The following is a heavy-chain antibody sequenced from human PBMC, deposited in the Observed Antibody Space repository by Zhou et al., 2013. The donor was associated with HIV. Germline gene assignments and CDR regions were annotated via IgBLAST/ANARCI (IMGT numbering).Heavy chain of an antibody. V-gene: IGHV1-8*01. CDR1: GYTFTSYD. CDR2: MNPKTGNT. Sequence: QVQLVQSGPEVKKPGASVKVSCKASGYTFTSYDINWVRQATGQGLEWMGWMNPKTGNTGYAQKFQGRVTMTRNTSITTAYMELSSLRSEDTAVYYCTRVVAGGGYFYYYYGMDVWGQGTTVTVSS. D-gene: IGHD2-15*01. J-gene: IGHJ6*02. CDR3: TRVVAGGGYFYYYYGMDV.